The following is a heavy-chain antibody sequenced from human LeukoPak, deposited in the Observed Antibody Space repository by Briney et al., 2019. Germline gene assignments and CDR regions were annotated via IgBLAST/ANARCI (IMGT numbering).Heavy chain of an antibody. J-gene: IGHJ4*02. CDR1: GFTFSSYA. V-gene: IGHV3-23*01. CDR3: AKDSGYRGYVAKYYYDSSGHFDY. Sequence: GGSLRLSCAASGFTFSSYAMSWVRQAPGKGLEWVSAISGGGGSTYYADSVKGRFTISRDNSKNTLYLQMNSLRAEDTAVYYCAKDSGYRGYVAKYYYDSSGHFDYWGQGTLVTVSS. CDR2: ISGGGGST. D-gene: IGHD3-22*01.